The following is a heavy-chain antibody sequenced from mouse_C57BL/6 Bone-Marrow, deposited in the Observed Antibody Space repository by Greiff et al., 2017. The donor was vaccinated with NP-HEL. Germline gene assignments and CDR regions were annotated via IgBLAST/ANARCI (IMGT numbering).Heavy chain of an antibody. CDR3: ARSYYYGSSYSAAY. J-gene: IGHJ3*01. CDR2: IYPRSGNT. Sequence: QVQLQQSGAELARPGASVKLSCKASGYTFTSYGISWVKQRTGQGLEWIGEIYPRSGNTYYNEKFKGKATLTADKSSSTAYMELRSLTSEDSAVYFGARSYYYGSSYSAAYWGQGTLVTVSA. CDR1: GYTFTSYG. V-gene: IGHV1-81*01. D-gene: IGHD1-1*01.